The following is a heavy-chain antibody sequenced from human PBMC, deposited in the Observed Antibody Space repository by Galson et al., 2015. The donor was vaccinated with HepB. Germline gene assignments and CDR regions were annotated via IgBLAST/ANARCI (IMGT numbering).Heavy chain of an antibody. Sequence: SLRLSCAASGFTFRSYWMHWVRQSPGKGLVWVSRVNSDGTTTNYTESVKGRFTISRDNAKNTLYLQMNSLRADDTAVYYCVRGIDSDSRAWSWGQGTLVTVSS. J-gene: IGHJ5*02. CDR3: VRGIDSDSRAWS. CDR1: GFTFRSYW. CDR2: VNSDGTTT. D-gene: IGHD4-11*01. V-gene: IGHV3-74*01.